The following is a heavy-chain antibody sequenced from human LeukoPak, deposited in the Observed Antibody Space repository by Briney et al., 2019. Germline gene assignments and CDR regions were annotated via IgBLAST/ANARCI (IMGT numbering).Heavy chain of an antibody. CDR3: AKAEGVSGSLYHGDY. D-gene: IGHD3-10*01. V-gene: IGHV3-30*18. CDR1: GFTFSVYG. CDR2: ISHDGNNK. Sequence: GGSLRLSCAASGFTFSVYGMHWVRQAPGKGLEWAAVISHDGNNKYYEDSVKGRFSISRDNSKNTVYLQMNSLRAEDTAIYYCAKAEGVSGSLYHGDYWGQGTLVTVSS. J-gene: IGHJ4*02.